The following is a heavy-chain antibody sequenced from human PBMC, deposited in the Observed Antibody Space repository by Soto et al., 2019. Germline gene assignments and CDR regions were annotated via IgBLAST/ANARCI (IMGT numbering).Heavy chain of an antibody. CDR2: ISGSGGST. J-gene: IGHJ5*01. Sequence: KGLEWVSSISGSGGSTYYADSVKGRFTISRDNSKNTLSLLMNSLTAEDTAVYYCAKDRTSAGTTVRFDPWGQGTLVTGSS. V-gene: IGHV3-23*01. CDR3: AKDRTSAGTTVRFDP. D-gene: IGHD1-1*01.